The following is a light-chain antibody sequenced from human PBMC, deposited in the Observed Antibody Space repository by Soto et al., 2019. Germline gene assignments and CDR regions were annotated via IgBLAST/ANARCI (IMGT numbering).Light chain of an antibody. Sequence: EIVLTQSPGTLSLSPGERATLSCRASQSVSSSYLAWYQQKPGQAPRLLIYGASRRATGIPDRFSGSGSGTDCTLTISRLEPEEFAVYYCQQYSTSTGWTFGQGTKVEIK. CDR3: QQYSTSTGWT. J-gene: IGKJ1*01. CDR2: GAS. V-gene: IGKV3-20*01. CDR1: QSVSSSY.